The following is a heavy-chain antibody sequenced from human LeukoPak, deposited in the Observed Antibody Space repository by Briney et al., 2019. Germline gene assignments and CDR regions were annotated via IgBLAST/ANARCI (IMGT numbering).Heavy chain of an antibody. CDR2: IKQDGSEK. CDR1: GFTFSSYW. D-gene: IGHD3-3*01. V-gene: IGHV3-7*01. CDR3: ARYMGITIFGVVIGSYYFDY. Sequence: GGSLRLSCAASGFTFSSYWMSWVRQAPGKGLEWVANIKQDGSEKYYVDSVEGRFTISRDNAKNSLYLQMNSLRAEDTAVYYCARYMGITIFGVVIGSYYFDYWGQGTLVTVSS. J-gene: IGHJ4*02.